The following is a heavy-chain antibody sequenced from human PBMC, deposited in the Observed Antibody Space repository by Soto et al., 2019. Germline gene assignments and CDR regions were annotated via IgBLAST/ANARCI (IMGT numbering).Heavy chain of an antibody. Sequence: EVQLLESGGGVVQPGGSLRLSCAASGFSFSGYVISWVRQAPGKGLEWVSVIGFSGGSRFYADSVKGRFTTSRDISSNTVYLQMNSLRAEDTAVYYCAKSQDEMATNSMVDLWGQGTLVTVSS. CDR1: GFSFSGYV. V-gene: IGHV3-23*01. CDR3: AKSQDEMATNSMVDL. J-gene: IGHJ5*02. CDR2: IGFSGGSR. D-gene: IGHD5-12*01.